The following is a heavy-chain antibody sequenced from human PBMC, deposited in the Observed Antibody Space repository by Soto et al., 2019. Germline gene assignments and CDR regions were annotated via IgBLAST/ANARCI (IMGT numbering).Heavy chain of an antibody. Sequence: GGSLRLACAASGFTFSNAWMNWVRLAPGKGLEWVGRIKSKTDGGTTDYAAPVKGRFTISRDDSKNTLYLQMKSLKTENTVVNYCTTDRYYALRSGWCQGTPVTFSS. J-gene: IGHJ4*03. CDR3: TTDRYYALRSG. D-gene: IGHD3-16*01. CDR2: IKSKTDGGTT. V-gene: IGHV3-15*07. CDR1: GFTFSNAW.